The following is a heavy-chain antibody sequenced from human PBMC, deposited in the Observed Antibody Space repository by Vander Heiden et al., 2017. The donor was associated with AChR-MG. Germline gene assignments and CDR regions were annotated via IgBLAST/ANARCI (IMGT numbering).Heavy chain of an antibody. CDR3: ARAYPLSGSYLSYYYGMDV. CDR1: GGTFSSYA. J-gene: IGHJ6*02. D-gene: IGHD1-26*01. Sequence: QVQLVQSGAEVKKPGSSVKFSCKASGGTFSSYAISWVRQAPGQGLEWMGGIIPIFGTANYAQKFQGRVTITADESTSTAYMELSSLRSEDTAVYYCARAYPLSGSYLSYYYGMDVWGQGTTVTVSS. CDR2: IIPIFGTA. V-gene: IGHV1-69*01.